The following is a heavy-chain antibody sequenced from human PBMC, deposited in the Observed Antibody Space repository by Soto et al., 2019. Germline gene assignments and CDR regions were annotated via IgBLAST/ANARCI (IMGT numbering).Heavy chain of an antibody. CDR2: INPNSGGT. D-gene: IGHD2-15*01. V-gene: IGHV1-2*02. CDR3: ARGGAGSLLHAWSDP. J-gene: IGHJ5*02. Sequence: ASVKVSCKASGYTFTGYYMHWVRQAPGQGLEWMGWINPNSGGTNYAQKFQGRVTMTRDTSISTAYMEMSRLRSDDTAVYYCARGGAGSLLHAWSDPWGQATMVTV. CDR1: GYTFTGYY.